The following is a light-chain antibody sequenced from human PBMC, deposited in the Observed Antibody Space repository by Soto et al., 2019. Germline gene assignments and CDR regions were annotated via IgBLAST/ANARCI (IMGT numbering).Light chain of an antibody. CDR1: QSVSSN. V-gene: IGKV3-15*01. CDR3: QQYNNWPPSGT. Sequence: EIVMTQSPATLSVSPGERATLSCRASQSVSSNLAWYQQKPGQAPRLLIYGASTRATGNPARFSGSGSGTEFTLTISSLQSEDFAVYYCQQYNNWPPSGTFGQGTKVEIK. CDR2: GAS. J-gene: IGKJ1*01.